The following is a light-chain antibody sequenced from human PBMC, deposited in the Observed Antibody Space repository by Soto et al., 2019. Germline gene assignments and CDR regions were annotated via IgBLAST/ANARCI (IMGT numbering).Light chain of an antibody. CDR1: QGMRND. CDR2: AAS. CDR3: LQDYNYPRT. J-gene: IGKJ1*01. Sequence: AIQMTQSTSSLSASVGDRVTITCRASQGMRNDLGWYQQKPGKAPKLLIYAASSLQSGVPSRFSGSGSGTDFTLTISSLQPEDFATYYCLQDYNYPRTFGQGTKVEIK. V-gene: IGKV1-6*01.